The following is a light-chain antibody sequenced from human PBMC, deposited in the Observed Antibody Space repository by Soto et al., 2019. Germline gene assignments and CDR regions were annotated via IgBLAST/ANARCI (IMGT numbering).Light chain of an antibody. J-gene: IGLJ1*01. CDR3: CSYAGSYTRYV. Sequence: QAVVTQPRSVSGSPGQSVTISCTGTGSDVGGYNYVSWYQQHPGKAPKFMIYDVSERPSGVPDRFSGSKSGNTASLTISGLQAEDEADYYCCSYAGSYTRYVFGTGTKLTVL. CDR1: GSDVGGYNY. V-gene: IGLV2-11*01. CDR2: DVS.